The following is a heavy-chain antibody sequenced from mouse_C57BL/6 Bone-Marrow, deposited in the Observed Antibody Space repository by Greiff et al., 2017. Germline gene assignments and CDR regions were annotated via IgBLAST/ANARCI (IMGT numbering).Heavy chain of an antibody. CDR3: ARSLYYGSSSLYY. J-gene: IGHJ2*01. Sequence: QVQLQQPGAELVKPGASVKLSCKASGYTFTSYWMHWVKQRPGQGLEWIGMIHPNSGSTNYNEKFKSKATLTVDKSSSTTYMQLSSLTSEDSAVYYCARSLYYGSSSLYYWGQGTTLTVSS. CDR2: IHPNSGST. V-gene: IGHV1-64*01. CDR1: GYTFTSYW. D-gene: IGHD1-1*01.